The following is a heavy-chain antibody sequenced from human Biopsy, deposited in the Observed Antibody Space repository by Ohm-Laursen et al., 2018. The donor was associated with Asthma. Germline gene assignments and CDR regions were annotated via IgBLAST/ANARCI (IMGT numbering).Heavy chain of an antibody. CDR2: INAGNGNT. J-gene: IGHJ3*02. Sequence: GASVKVSCKASGYTFINYAIHWVRQAPGQRLEWMGWINAGNGNTKYSQKFQGRVTITRDTSASTAYMDLSSLRSEGTAVYYCARTYYDVFTIWGQGTMVTVSS. D-gene: IGHD3-10*01. V-gene: IGHV1-3*01. CDR1: GYTFINYA. CDR3: ARTYYDVFTI.